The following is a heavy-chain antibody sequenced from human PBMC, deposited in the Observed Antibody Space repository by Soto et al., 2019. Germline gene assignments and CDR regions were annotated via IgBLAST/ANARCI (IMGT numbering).Heavy chain of an antibody. CDR1: GFAFSDHY. Sequence: GGSLRLSCAASGFAFSDHYMDWVRQAPGNGLEWVGRTRNKANSYTTEYAASVKGRFTISRDDSKNSLYLQMNSLKTEVTAVYYCAGGPYYYFWSGYFFDYWGQGTLVTVSS. D-gene: IGHD3-3*01. CDR2: TRNKANSYTT. CDR3: AGGPYYYFWSGYFFDY. J-gene: IGHJ4*02. V-gene: IGHV3-72*01.